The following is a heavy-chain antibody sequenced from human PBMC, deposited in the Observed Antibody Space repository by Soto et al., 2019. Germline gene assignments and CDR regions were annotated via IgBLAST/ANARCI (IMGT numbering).Heavy chain of an antibody. CDR2: ISYDGSNK. CDR1: GFTFSNYA. J-gene: IGHJ4*02. V-gene: IGHV3-30-3*01. CDR3: ASLYSGYDGDFDY. D-gene: IGHD5-12*01. Sequence: QVQLVESGGGVVQPGRSLRLSCAASGFTFSNYAMHWVRQAPGKGLQWVAIISYDGSNKYYADSMKGRFTISRDNSKNTLHLQINSLRAEDTAVYYCASLYSGYDGDFDYWGQGTLVTVSS.